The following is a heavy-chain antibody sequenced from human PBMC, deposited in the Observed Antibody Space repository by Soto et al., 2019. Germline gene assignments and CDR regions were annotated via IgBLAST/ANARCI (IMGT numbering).Heavy chain of an antibody. V-gene: IGHV1-3*01. Sequence: SVKVSCKASGYTFTGYAMHWVRQAPGQRLEWMGWINAGNGNTKYSQKFQGRVTITRDTSASTAYMELSSLRSEDTAVYYCARVGIAFGVVQFDPWGQGTLVTVSS. CDR1: GYTFTGYA. J-gene: IGHJ5*02. D-gene: IGHD6-13*01. CDR2: INAGNGNT. CDR3: ARVGIAFGVVQFDP.